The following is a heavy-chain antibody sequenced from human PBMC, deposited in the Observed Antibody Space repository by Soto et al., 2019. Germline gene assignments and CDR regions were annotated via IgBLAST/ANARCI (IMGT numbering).Heavy chain of an antibody. D-gene: IGHD5-18*01. CDR2: IYYSGST. CDR1: GGSISSSSFH. Sequence: SETLSLTCTVSGGSISSSSFHWGWIRQPPGKGLEWIGSIYYSGSTYYNPSLKSRGTISVYTSKNQFSLKLSSVTAADTAVYYCACIFSGGYGYGFYYYGMDVWGQGTTVTVSS. J-gene: IGHJ6*02. CDR3: ACIFSGGYGYGFYYYGMDV. V-gene: IGHV4-39*01.